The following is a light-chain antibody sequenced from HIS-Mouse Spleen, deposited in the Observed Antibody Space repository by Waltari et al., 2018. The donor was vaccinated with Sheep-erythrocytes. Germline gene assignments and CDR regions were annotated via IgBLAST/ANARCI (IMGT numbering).Light chain of an antibody. CDR1: QGISSY. CDR2: AAS. CDR3: QQLNSYPHT. Sequence: DIQLTQSPSFLSASVGDRVTITCRAIQGISSYLAWYQQKPGKAPKLLIYAASTLQSGVPSSFSGSGSGTEFTLTISSLQPEDFATYYCQQLNSYPHTFGQGTKLEIK. J-gene: IGKJ2*01. V-gene: IGKV1-9*01.